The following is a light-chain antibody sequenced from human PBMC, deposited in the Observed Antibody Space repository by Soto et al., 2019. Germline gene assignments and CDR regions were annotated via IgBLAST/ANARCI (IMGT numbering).Light chain of an antibody. CDR1: QSVSTF. CDR3: QQGTDWPPGT. CDR2: DAS. Sequence: EIVLTQSPATLSLSPGERATLSCRASQSVSTFLAWYQHKPGQAPRLLIYDASNRATGIPDRFRGSGSGTDFTLTISSLEPEDFAVYDCQQGTDWPPGTFGQGHKVEIK. J-gene: IGKJ1*01. V-gene: IGKV3-11*01.